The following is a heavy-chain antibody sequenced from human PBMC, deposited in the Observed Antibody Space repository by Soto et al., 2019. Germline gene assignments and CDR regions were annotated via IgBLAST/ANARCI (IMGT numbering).Heavy chain of an antibody. CDR3: ASYHSYAIDY. J-gene: IGHJ4*02. CDR2: IHYSGTT. CDR1: GTSISSYY. D-gene: IGHD2-8*01. Sequence: SETLSLTCAVSGTSISSYYWSWIRQPPGKGLEWIANIHYSGTTNYNPSLASRVTLSVDTSKNQFSLKMTSVTAADRAMYFCASYHSYAIDYWGPGTLVTVSS. V-gene: IGHV4-59*01.